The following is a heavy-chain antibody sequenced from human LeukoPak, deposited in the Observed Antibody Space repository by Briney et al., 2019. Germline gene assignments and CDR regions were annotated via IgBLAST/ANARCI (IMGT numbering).Heavy chain of an antibody. D-gene: IGHD5-18*01. CDR1: GFTFSSYW. CDR3: ARVRVDTAMFYYYYYMDV. CDR2: IKQDGSEK. Sequence: PGGSLRLSCAASGFTFSSYWMSWVRQAPGKGLEWVANIKQDGSEKYYVDSVKGRFTISRDNAKNSLYLQMNSLRAEDTAVYYCARVRVDTAMFYYYYYMDVWGKGTTVTVSS. V-gene: IGHV3-7*01. J-gene: IGHJ6*03.